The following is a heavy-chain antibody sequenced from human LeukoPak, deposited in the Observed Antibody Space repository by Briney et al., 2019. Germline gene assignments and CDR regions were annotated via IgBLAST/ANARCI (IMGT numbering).Heavy chain of an antibody. V-gene: IGHV1-69*05. J-gene: IGHJ3*02. CDR3: ARDPGGYGSGSYHFDI. D-gene: IGHD3-10*01. Sequence: SSVKVCCKPAGGTFSSYAISWVRQARGQGREWMGGIITIFATANYAQKFQGRVTITTDESTSTAYMELSSLRSEDTAVYYCARDPGGYGSGSYHFDIWGQGTMVTVSS. CDR2: IITIFATA. CDR1: GGTFSSYA.